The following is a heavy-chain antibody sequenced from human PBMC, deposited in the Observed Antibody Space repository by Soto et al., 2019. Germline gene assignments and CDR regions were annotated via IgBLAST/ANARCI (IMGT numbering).Heavy chain of an antibody. J-gene: IGHJ4*02. D-gene: IGHD3-3*01. Sequence: PGGSLRLSCAASGFTFSSYSMNWVRRAPGKGLEWVSSISSSSSYIYYADSVKGRFTISRDSAKNSLYLQMNSLRAEDTAVYYCASSELDYDFWSGYYTGDYWGQGTLVTVSS. CDR2: ISSSSSYI. V-gene: IGHV3-21*01. CDR3: ASSELDYDFWSGYYTGDY. CDR1: GFTFSSYS.